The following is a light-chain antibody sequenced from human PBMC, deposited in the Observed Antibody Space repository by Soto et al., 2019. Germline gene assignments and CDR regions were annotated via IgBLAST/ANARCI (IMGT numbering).Light chain of an antibody. CDR1: SSDVGGYNY. CDR3: CSYAGSSTSYV. CDR2: DVS. V-gene: IGLV2-11*01. J-gene: IGLJ1*01. Sequence: QSALTQPRSVSGSPGQSVTISCTGTSSDVGGYNYVSWYQQHPGKAPKFMIYDVSQRPSGVPARFSGSKSGNTASLTISGLQAEDEADYYCCSYAGSSTSYVFGTGTKLTVL.